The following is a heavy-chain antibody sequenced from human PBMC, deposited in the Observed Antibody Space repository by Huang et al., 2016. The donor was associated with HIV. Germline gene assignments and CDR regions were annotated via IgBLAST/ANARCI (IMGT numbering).Heavy chain of an antibody. CDR1: GGSISSTTYS. V-gene: IGHV4-39*01. D-gene: IGHD6-6*01. CDR3: ARHGMDSSSPYY. J-gene: IGHJ4*02. CDR2: MYYSGSS. Sequence: QLQLQESGPGLVTPSETLSLTCTVSGGSISSTTYSWGWFRQPPGKGLGWLGSMYYSGSSYYNPALKCRVTISVDTSKNQFSLNLSSVTAADAAVYYCARHGMDSSSPYYWGQGTLVTVSS.